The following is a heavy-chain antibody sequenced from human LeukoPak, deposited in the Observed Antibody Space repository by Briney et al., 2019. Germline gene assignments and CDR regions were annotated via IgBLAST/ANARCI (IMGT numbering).Heavy chain of an antibody. Sequence: GASVKVSCKASGYTFNNYDINWVRQAAGQGLEWMGRLDPYSSDTACGQNFQGRVTMTRNTSINTAYLELKSLRSEDTAVYYCARSRRGYYMDVWGRGTTVTVSS. CDR1: GYTFNNYD. CDR3: ARSRRGYYMDV. CDR2: LDPYSSDT. V-gene: IGHV1-8*02. J-gene: IGHJ6*03.